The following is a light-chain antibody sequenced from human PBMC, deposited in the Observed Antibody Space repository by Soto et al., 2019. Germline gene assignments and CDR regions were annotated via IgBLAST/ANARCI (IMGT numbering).Light chain of an antibody. V-gene: IGLV2-14*01. Sequence: QSALTQPASVSGSPGQSITISCTGTSSDVGGYNYVSWYQQHPGKAPKLMIYEVSNRPSGVSNCFSGSKSGNTASLTISGVQAEDEADYYCSSYTSSSTLEVFGGGTKLTVL. CDR3: SSYTSSSTLEV. CDR2: EVS. J-gene: IGLJ3*02. CDR1: SSDVGGYNY.